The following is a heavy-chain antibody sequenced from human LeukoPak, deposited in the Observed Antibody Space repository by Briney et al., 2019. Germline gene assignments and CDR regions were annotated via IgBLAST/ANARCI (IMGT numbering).Heavy chain of an antibody. D-gene: IGHD3-22*01. V-gene: IGHV4-34*01. J-gene: IGHJ5*02. CDR1: GGSFSGYY. Sequence: SETLSLTCAVYGGSFSGYYWSWIRQPPGKALEWIGDINHSGSTNYNPSLKSRVTISVDTSKNQFSLKLSSVTAADTAVYYCARRDGYYYDSSSFDPWGQGTLVTVSS. CDR2: INHSGST. CDR3: ARRDGYYYDSSSFDP.